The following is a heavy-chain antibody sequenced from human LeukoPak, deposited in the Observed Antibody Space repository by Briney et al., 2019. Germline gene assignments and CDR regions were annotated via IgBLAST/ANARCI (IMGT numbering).Heavy chain of an antibody. CDR3: ARGGYDGSGYYRY. CDR2: IYRTGST. Sequence: SETLSLTCTVSGGSISSGYYWGWIRQPPGKGLEWIGSIYRTGSTYYNPSLDSRLTISLDTSKNQFSLKLSSVTAADTAVYYCARGGYDGSGYYRYWGQGTLVAVSS. V-gene: IGHV4-38-2*02. D-gene: IGHD3-22*01. J-gene: IGHJ4*02. CDR1: GGSISSGYY.